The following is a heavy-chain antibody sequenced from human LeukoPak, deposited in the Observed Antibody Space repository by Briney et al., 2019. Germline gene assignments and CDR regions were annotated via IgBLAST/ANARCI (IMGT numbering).Heavy chain of an antibody. V-gene: IGHV4-34*01. J-gene: IGHJ5*02. CDR2: INHSGST. CDR3: ARRVVVVAASLSWFDP. CDR1: GGSISGYY. Sequence: PSETLSLTCAVYGGSISGYYWSWLRQPPGKGLEWIGEINHSGSTNYNPSLNRRVTISVDTSKNQFSLYLSSVTAADTAVYYCARRVVVVAASLSWFDPWGQGTLVTVSS. D-gene: IGHD2-15*01.